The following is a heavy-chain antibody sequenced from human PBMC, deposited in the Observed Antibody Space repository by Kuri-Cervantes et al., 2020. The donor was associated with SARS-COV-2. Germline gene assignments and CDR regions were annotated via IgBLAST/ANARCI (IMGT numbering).Heavy chain of an antibody. J-gene: IGHJ4*02. Sequence: GGSLRLSCLTSGFTFTDYGMAWVRRAPGKVLEWVSSISYSGGSTYYAASVRGRFTISRDNSKNTLYLQMNSLRAEDTAVYYCAKIGTQYCSAGSCYVDYWGQGTLVTVSS. CDR1: GFTFTDYG. CDR3: AKIGTQYCSAGSCYVDY. D-gene: IGHD2-15*01. CDR2: ISYSGGST. V-gene: IGHV3-23*01.